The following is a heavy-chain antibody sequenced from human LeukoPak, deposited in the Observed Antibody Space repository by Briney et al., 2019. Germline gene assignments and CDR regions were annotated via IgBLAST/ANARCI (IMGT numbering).Heavy chain of an antibody. Sequence: PSETLSLTCTVSGDSISSYYWSWIRQPAGKGLEWIGRIYTSGSTNYNPSLKSRVTISVDKSKNQFYLKLSSVTAADTAVYYCARDGIAAAAEGWFDSWGQGTLVTVSS. D-gene: IGHD6-13*01. J-gene: IGHJ5*01. CDR2: IYTSGST. V-gene: IGHV4-4*07. CDR3: ARDGIAAAAEGWFDS. CDR1: GDSISSYY.